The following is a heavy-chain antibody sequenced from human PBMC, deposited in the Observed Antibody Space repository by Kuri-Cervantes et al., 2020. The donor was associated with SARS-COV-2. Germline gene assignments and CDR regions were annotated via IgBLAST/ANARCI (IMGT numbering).Heavy chain of an antibody. J-gene: IGHJ3*02. D-gene: IGHD1-26*01. V-gene: IGHV1-18*01. CDR1: GYTFTSYG. Sequence: ASVKVSCKASGYTFTSYGISWVRQAPGQGLEWMGWISAYNGNTNHAQKLQGRVTMTTDTSTSTAYMELRSLRSDDTAVYYCARGEGAAPDLDAFDIWGQGTMVTVSS. CDR2: ISAYNGNT. CDR3: ARGEGAAPDLDAFDI.